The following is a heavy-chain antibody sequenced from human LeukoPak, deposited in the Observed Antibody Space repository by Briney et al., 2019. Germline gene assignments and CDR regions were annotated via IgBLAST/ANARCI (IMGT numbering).Heavy chain of an antibody. V-gene: IGHV3-23*01. CDR3: AKSTSSGWYYFDY. D-gene: IGHD6-19*01. J-gene: IGHJ4*02. CDR1: GFTFSSYG. CDR2: ISGSGGST. Sequence: GGSLRLSCAASGFTFSSYGMSWVRQAPGKGLEWVSAISGSGGSTYYADSVEGRFTISRDNSKNTLYLQMNSLRAEDTAVYYCAKSTSSGWYYFDYWGQGTLVTVSS.